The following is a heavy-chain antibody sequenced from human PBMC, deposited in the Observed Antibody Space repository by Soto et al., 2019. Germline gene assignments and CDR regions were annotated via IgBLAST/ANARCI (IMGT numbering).Heavy chain of an antibody. Sequence: ASVKVSCKASGYTFTTYGIHWVRQAPGQRLEWMGWINAGNGNTKYSQELQGRVTISRDTSANTAYMELSSLRSEDTAVYFCARDWSPAYYYFYMDVWG. CDR3: ARDWSPAYYYFYMDV. CDR2: INAGNGNT. J-gene: IGHJ6*03. CDR1: GYTFTTYG. V-gene: IGHV1-3*03. D-gene: IGHD3-3*01.